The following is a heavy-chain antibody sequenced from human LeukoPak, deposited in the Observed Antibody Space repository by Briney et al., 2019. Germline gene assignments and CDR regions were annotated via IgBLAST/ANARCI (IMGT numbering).Heavy chain of an antibody. D-gene: IGHD2-21*02. Sequence: SETLSLTCTVSGGSISSYYWSWIRQPPGKGLEWIGYILYSGNTNYNPSLKSRVTMSVDTSKNQFSLKMTSVTAAGTAVYYCAREVVVVVTTIPTLYYMDVWGKGTTVTVSS. CDR1: GGSISSYY. CDR2: ILYSGNT. V-gene: IGHV4-59*08. J-gene: IGHJ6*03. CDR3: AREVVVVVTTIPTLYYMDV.